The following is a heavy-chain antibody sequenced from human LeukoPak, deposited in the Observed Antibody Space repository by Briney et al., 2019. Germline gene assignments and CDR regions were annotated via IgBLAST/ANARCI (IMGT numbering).Heavy chain of an antibody. CDR3: AKDGSGGTFDP. V-gene: IGHV3-30*18. D-gene: IGHD2-15*01. CDR2: ISYDGSNK. J-gene: IGHJ5*02. CDR1: GFNFSDFG. Sequence: GGSLRLSCAASGFNFSDFGMHWVRQAPGKGLEWVAVISYDGSNKYYADSVKGRFTISRDNSKNTLYLQMNSLRAEDTAVYYCAKDGSGGTFDPWGQGTLVTVSS.